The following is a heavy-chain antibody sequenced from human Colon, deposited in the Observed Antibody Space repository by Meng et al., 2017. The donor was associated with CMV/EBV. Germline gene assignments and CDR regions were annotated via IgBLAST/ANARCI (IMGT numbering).Heavy chain of an antibody. J-gene: IGHJ4*03. Sequence: GSLRLSCTVSGGSVTSSTYYWSWIRPPPGMGLEWIGFIFYGGSTNYNPSLRSRVTISLDTSKSRFSLKLSSVTAADTAVYYCARGLAVTGIGAHFDDWGQGTMVTVSS. CDR3: ARGLAVTGIGAHFDD. D-gene: IGHD6-19*01. CDR1: GGSVTSSTYY. CDR2: IFYGGST. V-gene: IGHV4-61*01.